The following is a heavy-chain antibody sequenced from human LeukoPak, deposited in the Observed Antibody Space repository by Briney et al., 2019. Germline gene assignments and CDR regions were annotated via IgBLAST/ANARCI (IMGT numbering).Heavy chain of an antibody. CDR2: IRYDGSNK. V-gene: IGHV3-30*02. D-gene: IGHD2-2*01. Sequence: AGSLRLSRAASGFTFSSYGMHWVRQAPGKGLEWVAFIRYDGSNKYYADSVKGRFTISRDISKNTLYLQMNSLRAEDTAVYYCAKDIVVVPAAIDGDYWGQGTLVTVSS. CDR1: GFTFSSYG. J-gene: IGHJ4*02. CDR3: AKDIVVVPAAIDGDY.